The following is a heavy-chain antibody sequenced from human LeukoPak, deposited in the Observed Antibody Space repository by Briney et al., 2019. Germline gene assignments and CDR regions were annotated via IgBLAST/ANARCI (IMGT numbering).Heavy chain of an antibody. D-gene: IGHD6-13*01. Sequence: ASVKVSCKASGYTFTSYAMHWVRQAPGQRLEWMGWINAGNGNTKYSQKFQGRVTITRDTSASTAYMELNSLRSEDTAVYYCARGPRSGSSWYAYNYYGMDVWGQGTTVTVSS. V-gene: IGHV1-3*01. J-gene: IGHJ6*02. CDR3: ARGPRSGSSWYAYNYYGMDV. CDR1: GYTFTSYA. CDR2: INAGNGNT.